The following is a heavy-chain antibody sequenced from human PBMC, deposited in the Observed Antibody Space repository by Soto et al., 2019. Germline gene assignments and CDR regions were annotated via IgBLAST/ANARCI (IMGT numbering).Heavy chain of an antibody. D-gene: IGHD6-6*01. Sequence: PSETLSLTCTIYGGSFSGYYWSWIRQPPGKGLEWIGEINHSGSTNYSPSLKRRVSISVDTSKDKFSLNRSSVTAADTAVYYCASGKTRTARPSLRYYYYGLDVWGQGTTVTVSS. CDR3: ASGKTRTARPSLRYYYYGLDV. V-gene: IGHV4-34*01. J-gene: IGHJ6*02. CDR1: GGSFSGYY. CDR2: INHSGST.